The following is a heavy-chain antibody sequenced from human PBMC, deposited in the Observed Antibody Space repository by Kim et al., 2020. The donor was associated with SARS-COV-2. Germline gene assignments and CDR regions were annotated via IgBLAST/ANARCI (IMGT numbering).Heavy chain of an antibody. Sequence: GWSLRLSCAASGFTFSTYGMHWVRQAPGKGLEWVAVISYDGSNKYYADSVKGRFTISRDNSKNTLYLQMNSLRAEDTAVYYCAKDTRVRGVHWGQGTLVTVSS. D-gene: IGHD3-10*01. V-gene: IGHV3-30*18. CDR1: GFTFSTYG. CDR3: AKDTRVRGVH. CDR2: ISYDGSNK. J-gene: IGHJ4*02.